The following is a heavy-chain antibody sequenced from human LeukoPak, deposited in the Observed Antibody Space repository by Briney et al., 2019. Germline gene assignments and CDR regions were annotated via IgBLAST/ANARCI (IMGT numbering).Heavy chain of an antibody. V-gene: IGHV4-38-2*02. CDR2: IYHSGST. CDR1: GYSISSGYY. D-gene: IGHD3-3*01. CDR3: ARSRFLEWLVHDAFDI. Sequence: SETLSLTCTVSGYSISSGYYWGWIRQPPGKGLEWIGSIYHSGSTYYNPSLKSRVTISVDTSKNQFSLKLSSATAADTAVYYCARSRFLEWLVHDAFDIWGQGTMVTVSS. J-gene: IGHJ3*02.